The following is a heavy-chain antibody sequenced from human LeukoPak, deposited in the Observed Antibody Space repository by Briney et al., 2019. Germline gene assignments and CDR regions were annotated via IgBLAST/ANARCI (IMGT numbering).Heavy chain of an antibody. V-gene: IGHV4-59*01. D-gene: IGHD2-2*01. J-gene: IGHJ4*02. CDR1: GGSISSYY. CDR2: IYYSGST. Sequence: SETLSLTCTVSGGSISSYYRSWIRQPPGKGLEWIGYIYYSGSTNYNPSLKSRVTISVDTSKNQFSLKLSSVTAADTAVYYCARVGVPAAQIDYWGQGTLVTVSS. CDR3: ARVGVPAAQIDY.